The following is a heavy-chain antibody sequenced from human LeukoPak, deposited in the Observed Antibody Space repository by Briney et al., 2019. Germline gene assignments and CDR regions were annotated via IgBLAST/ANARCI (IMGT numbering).Heavy chain of an antibody. Sequence: GGSLRLSCAASGFTFSSYEMNWVRQAPGKGLEWVANIKQDGSEKYYVDSVKGRFTISRDNAKNSLYLQMNSLRAEDTAVYYCAREMSGWLVRSWFDPWGQGTLVTVSS. CDR2: IKQDGSEK. CDR3: AREMSGWLVRSWFDP. D-gene: IGHD6-19*01. V-gene: IGHV3-7*01. CDR1: GFTFSSYE. J-gene: IGHJ5*02.